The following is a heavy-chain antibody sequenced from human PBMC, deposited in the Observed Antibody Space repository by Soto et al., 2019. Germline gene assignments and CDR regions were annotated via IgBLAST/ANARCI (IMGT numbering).Heavy chain of an antibody. D-gene: IGHD1-26*01. J-gene: IGHJ4*02. CDR3: ARAQVASGSYFAFDY. CDR1: GFTFSSYG. V-gene: IGHV3-33*01. Sequence: PGGSLRLSCAASGFTFSSYGMHWVRQAPGKGLEWVAVIWYDGSNKYYADSVKGRFTISRDNSKNTLYLQMNSLRAEDTAVYYCARAQVASGSYFAFDYWGQGTLVTVSS. CDR2: IWYDGSNK.